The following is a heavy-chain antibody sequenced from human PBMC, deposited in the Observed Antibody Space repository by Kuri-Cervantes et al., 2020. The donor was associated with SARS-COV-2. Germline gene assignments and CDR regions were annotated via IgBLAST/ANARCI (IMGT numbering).Heavy chain of an antibody. Sequence: GSLRLSCTVSGVSISSYYWSWIRQPAGKGLEWIGRIYTSGSTDYNPSLKSRVTMSVDTSKNQFSLKLSSVTAADTAVYYCARSPFIGDNFDYWGQGTVVTVSS. CDR1: GVSISSYY. CDR2: IYTSGST. V-gene: IGHV4-4*07. J-gene: IGHJ4*02. D-gene: IGHD3-16*01. CDR3: ARSPFIGDNFDY.